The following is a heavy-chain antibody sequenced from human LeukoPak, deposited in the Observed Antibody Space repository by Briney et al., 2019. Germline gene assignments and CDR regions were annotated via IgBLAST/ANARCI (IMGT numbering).Heavy chain of an antibody. CDR1: GYTFTSYA. CDR2: INAGNGNT. D-gene: IGHD3-10*01. CDR3: ARDRSVGVRGVIKEGWFDP. J-gene: IGHJ5*02. Sequence: ASVKVSCKASGYTFTSYAMHWVRQAPGQRLEWMGWINAGNGNTKYSQKFQGRVTITRDTSASTAYMELSSLRSEDTAVYYCARDRSVGVRGVIKEGWFDPWGQGTLVTVSS. V-gene: IGHV1-3*01.